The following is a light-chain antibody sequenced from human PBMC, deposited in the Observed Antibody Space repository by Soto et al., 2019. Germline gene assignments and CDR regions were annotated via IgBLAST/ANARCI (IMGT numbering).Light chain of an antibody. V-gene: IGLV2-14*01. Sequence: QSVLTQPASVSGSPGQSITISCTGSSSDVGAYNFVSWYQHHPGKAPKLILYEVTTRPSGVSSRFSGSRSGNTASLTISGRQAADEANYYCSSYTSSNTPYVFGTGTKVTVL. CDR3: SSYTSSNTPYV. CDR1: SSDVGAYNF. J-gene: IGLJ1*01. CDR2: EVT.